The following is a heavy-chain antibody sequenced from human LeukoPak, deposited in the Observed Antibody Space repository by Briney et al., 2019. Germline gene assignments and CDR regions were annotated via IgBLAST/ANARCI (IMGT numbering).Heavy chain of an antibody. J-gene: IGHJ5*01. CDR1: GFTLDQYA. CDR3: AREGYGDRAWLDS. V-gene: IGHV3-43*02. CDR2: TSGDGTGT. Sequence: GGSLRLSCAASGFTLDQYAMQRLRHAPGKGLEWVSLTSGDGTGTYYAASVKGRFTISRDNAKNSLYLQMNSLRVEDTAVYYCAREGYGDRAWLDSWGQGTLVTVSS. D-gene: IGHD4-17*01.